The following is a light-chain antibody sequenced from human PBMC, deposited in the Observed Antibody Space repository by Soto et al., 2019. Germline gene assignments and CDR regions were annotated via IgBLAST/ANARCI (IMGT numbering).Light chain of an antibody. Sequence: QSALTQPRSVSGSPGQSVTISCTGTSSDVGGYNFVSWYQHHPGKAPKLMIYDVSKRPSGVPDRFSGSKSGSTASLTISVLQAEDEADYYCCSDAGSYTLVFGGGTKLTVL. V-gene: IGLV2-11*01. CDR2: DVS. CDR3: CSDAGSYTLV. CDR1: SSDVGGYNF. J-gene: IGLJ3*02.